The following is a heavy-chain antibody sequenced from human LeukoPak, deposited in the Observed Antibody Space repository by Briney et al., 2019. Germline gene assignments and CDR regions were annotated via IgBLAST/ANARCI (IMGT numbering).Heavy chain of an antibody. V-gene: IGHV4-59*01. CDR2: IYYSGST. CDR1: GGSISSYY. CDR3: ATGTHDQNYDYVWGSFNYYYYMDV. J-gene: IGHJ6*03. D-gene: IGHD3-16*01. Sequence: SETLSLTCTVSGGSISSYYWSWIRQPPGKGLEWIGYIYYSGSTNYNPSLKSRVTISVDTSKNQFSLKLSSVTAADTAVYYCATGTHDQNYDYVWGSFNYYYYMDVWGKGTTVTVSS.